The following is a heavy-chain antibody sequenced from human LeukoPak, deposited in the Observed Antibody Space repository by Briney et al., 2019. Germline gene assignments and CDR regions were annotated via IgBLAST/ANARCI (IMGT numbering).Heavy chain of an antibody. CDR2: INPNSGGT. D-gene: IGHD6-13*01. CDR1: GYTFTGYY. V-gene: IGHV1-2*06. Sequence: ASVKVSCKASGYTFTGYYMHWVRQAPGQGLEWMGRINPNSGGTNYAQKFQGRVTMTRDTSISTAYMELSRLRSDDTAVYYCARSSRKKGGLFDYWGQGTLVTVSS. J-gene: IGHJ4*02. CDR3: ARSSRKKGGLFDY.